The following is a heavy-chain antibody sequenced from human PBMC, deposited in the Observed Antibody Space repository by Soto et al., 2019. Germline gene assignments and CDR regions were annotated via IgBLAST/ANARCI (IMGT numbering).Heavy chain of an antibody. D-gene: IGHD3-10*01. J-gene: IGHJ6*02. CDR1: GFTFSSYA. CDR3: AKGITMVRGVILGMDV. CDR2: ISGSGGST. Sequence: EVQLLESGGGLVQPGGSLRLSCAASGFTFSSYAMSWVRQAPGKGLEWVSAISGSGGSTYYADSVKGRFTISRDNSKNTLNLQMNSLRAEDTAVYYCAKGITMVRGVILGMDVWGQGTTVTVSS. V-gene: IGHV3-23*01.